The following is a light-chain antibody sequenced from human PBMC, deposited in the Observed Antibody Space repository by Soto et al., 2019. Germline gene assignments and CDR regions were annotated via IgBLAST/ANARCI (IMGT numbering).Light chain of an antibody. CDR2: RAS. J-gene: IGKJ1*01. V-gene: IGKV3-15*01. CDR3: QHYDAYSTWT. CDR1: QSLGGN. Sequence: EVVMTEFPATLSVSPGDTATLSCRASQSLGGNLAWYQQKTGRAPRLLIFRASSRATGVPARFSASGSGTEFTLTISSLQPDDFATYYCQHYDAYSTWTFGQGTKVDIK.